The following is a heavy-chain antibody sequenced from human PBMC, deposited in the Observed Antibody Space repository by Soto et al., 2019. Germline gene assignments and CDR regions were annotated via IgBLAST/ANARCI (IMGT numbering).Heavy chain of an antibody. Sequence: QITLKESSPTLVKPTQTLTLTCPFSGFSLSTSGVGVGWIRQPPGKALEWLALIYWDDAKRYSPSLTCRLTSTKDASKNQVVLTMTNMDPVDTATYYRAHRGDGSGIDYWGQGTLVTVSS. J-gene: IGHJ4*02. V-gene: IGHV2-5*02. CDR1: GFSLSTSGVG. D-gene: IGHD3-10*01. CDR3: AHRGDGSGIDY. CDR2: IYWDDAK.